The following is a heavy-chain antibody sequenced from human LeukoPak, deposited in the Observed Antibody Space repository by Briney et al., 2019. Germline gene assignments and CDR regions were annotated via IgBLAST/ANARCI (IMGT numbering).Heavy chain of an antibody. CDR1: GYTFTDYY. D-gene: IGHD5-12*01. CDR2: INPNSGDT. J-gene: IGHJ3*02. CDR3: ARGGLIVATIFSAFDI. V-gene: IGHV1-2*02. Sequence: ASVKVSCKASGYTFTDYYMHWVRQAPGQGLEWMGWINPNSGDTYYAQKFQGRVTMTRDTSISTAYMELSRLKSDDTAVYYCARGGLIVATIFSAFDIWGQGTMVTVSS.